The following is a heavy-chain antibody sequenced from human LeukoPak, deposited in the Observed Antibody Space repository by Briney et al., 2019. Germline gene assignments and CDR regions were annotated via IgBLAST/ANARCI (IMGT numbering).Heavy chain of an antibody. J-gene: IGHJ4*02. Sequence: GGSLRLSCAASGISFGSYWVTWVRQAPGKGLEWVANIGQDGTETVYVGSVKGRLTISRDNARKLLFLQMNSLRADDTAVYYCAIPSSYDGSRYYRAYWGQGTLVSVSS. CDR1: GISFGSYW. CDR3: AIPSSYDGSRYYRAY. CDR2: IGQDGTET. D-gene: IGHD3-22*01. V-gene: IGHV3-7*01.